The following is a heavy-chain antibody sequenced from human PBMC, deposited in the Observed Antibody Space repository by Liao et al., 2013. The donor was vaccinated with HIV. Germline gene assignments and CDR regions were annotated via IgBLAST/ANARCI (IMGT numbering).Heavy chain of an antibody. J-gene: IGHJ6*03. Sequence: QVQLQESGPGLVKPSQTLSLTCTVSGGSISSGSYYWSWIRQPPGKGLEWIGEINHSGSTNYNPSLKSRVTISVDTSKNQFSLKLSSVTAADTAVYYCARAGIAVAGPYYYYYMDVWGKGTTVTVSS. V-gene: IGHV4-39*07. CDR3: ARAGIAVAGPYYYYYMDV. CDR1: GGSISSGSYY. CDR2: INHSGST. D-gene: IGHD6-19*01.